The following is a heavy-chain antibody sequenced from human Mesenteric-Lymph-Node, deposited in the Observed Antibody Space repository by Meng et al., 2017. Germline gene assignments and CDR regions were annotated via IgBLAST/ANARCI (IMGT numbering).Heavy chain of an antibody. D-gene: IGHD3-10*01. J-gene: IGHJ3*02. Sequence: GESLKISCAASGFTFSSLWMSWVRQAPGKGLEWVSAISGSGGSTYYADSVKGRFTISRDNSKNTLYLQMNSLRAEDTAVYYCARRRFRPPNYYGSGSYYTLNDAFDIWGQGTMVTVSS. CDR3: ARRRFRPPNYYGSGSYYTLNDAFDI. V-gene: IGHV3-23*01. CDR1: GFTFSSLW. CDR2: ISGSGGST.